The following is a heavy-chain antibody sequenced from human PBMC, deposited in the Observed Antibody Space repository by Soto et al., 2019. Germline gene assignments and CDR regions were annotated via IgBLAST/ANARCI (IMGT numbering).Heavy chain of an antibody. V-gene: IGHV3-23*04. CDR1: GFTFSNYA. CDR2: ISGDGGTT. D-gene: IGHD4-17*01. CDR3: VKGIFTVTTEILYSDF. J-gene: IGHJ4*02. Sequence: EVQLVESGGGLVQPGGSLRLSCDASGFTFSNYAVSWVRQAPGKGLEWVSAISGDGGTTYYADSVKGRFTISRDNPKNMLYLQMNSLRVEDTALYYCVKGIFTVTTEILYSDFWGQGTLVTVSS.